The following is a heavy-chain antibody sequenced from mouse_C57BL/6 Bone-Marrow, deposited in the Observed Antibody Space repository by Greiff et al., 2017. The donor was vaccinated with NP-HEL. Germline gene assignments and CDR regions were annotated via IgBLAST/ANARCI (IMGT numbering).Heavy chain of an antibody. CDR3: AGDYGSSHPAWFAY. J-gene: IGHJ3*01. CDR1: GYAFSSSW. D-gene: IGHD1-1*01. V-gene: IGHV1-82*01. CDR2: LSPGDGDT. Sequence: VQLQQSGPELVKPGASVKISCKASGYAFSSSWMNWVKQRPGKGLEWIGRLSPGDGDTNYNGKFKGKATLTADKSSSTAYMQLSSLTSEDSAVYFCAGDYGSSHPAWFAYWGQGTLVTVSA.